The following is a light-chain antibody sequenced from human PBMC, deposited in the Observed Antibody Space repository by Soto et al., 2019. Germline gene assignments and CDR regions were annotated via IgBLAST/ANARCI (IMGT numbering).Light chain of an antibody. CDR1: QSISSY. J-gene: IGKJ1*01. CDR2: AAS. Sequence: DIQMTQSPSSLSASVGDRVTITCRASQSISSYLNWYQQKPGKAPKLLIYAASSLQSGVPSRFSGSGGGTDFTLSISSVQPEDFATYFCQQSYMDPITFGQGTKVDIK. V-gene: IGKV1-39*01. CDR3: QQSYMDPIT.